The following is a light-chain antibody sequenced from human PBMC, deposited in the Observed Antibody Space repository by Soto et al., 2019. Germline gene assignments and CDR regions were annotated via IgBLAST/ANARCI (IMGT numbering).Light chain of an antibody. J-gene: IGLJ1*01. V-gene: IGLV2-8*01. CDR2: EGT. Sequence: QSALTQPPSASGSPGQSVTISCTGTSSDVGAYNYVSWYQHLPGKVPKALIYEGTKRPSGVSDRFSGSKSDNTASLTISGLQAEDEGDYYCCSYAGDYMFVFGTGTKVTVL. CDR1: SSDVGAYNY. CDR3: CSYAGDYMFV.